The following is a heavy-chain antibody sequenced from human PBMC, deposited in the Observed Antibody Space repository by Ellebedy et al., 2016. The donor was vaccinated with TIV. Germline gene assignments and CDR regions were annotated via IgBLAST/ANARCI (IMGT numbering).Heavy chain of an antibody. CDR3: TKGWLGAGAGTDFDY. J-gene: IGHJ4*02. Sequence: GGSLRLXCAASGFTFNNYSMTWVRQAPGKGLEWVSAITGSGGSTYYADSVKGRFAISRDNSKNTLYMQMNSLRAEDTAVYYCTKGWLGAGAGTDFDYWGRGTLVTVSS. CDR1: GFTFNNYS. CDR2: ITGSGGST. V-gene: IGHV3-23*01. D-gene: IGHD6-13*01.